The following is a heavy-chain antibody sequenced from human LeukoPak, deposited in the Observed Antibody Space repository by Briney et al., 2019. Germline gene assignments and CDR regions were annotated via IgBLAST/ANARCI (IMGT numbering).Heavy chain of an antibody. CDR3: ARGSRGLTYYDYVWGSYRYTFWFDP. Sequence: ASVKVSCTASGYTFTSYDINWVRQATGQGLEWMGWMNPNSGNPGYAQKFQGRVTMTRNTSISTAYMELSSLRSEDTAVYYCARGSRGLTYYDYVWGSYRYTFWFDPWGQGTLVTVSS. V-gene: IGHV1-8*01. CDR1: GYTFTSYD. CDR2: MNPNSGNP. J-gene: IGHJ5*02. D-gene: IGHD3-16*02.